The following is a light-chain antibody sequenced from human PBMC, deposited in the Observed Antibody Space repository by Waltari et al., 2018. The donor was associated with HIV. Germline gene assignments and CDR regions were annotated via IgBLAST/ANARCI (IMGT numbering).Light chain of an antibody. CDR3: CSYAGNSDVV. Sequence: QSALTQRHSVSGSPGQSVTISCTGTSSDIGGYNYVSWYRQFPGKAPSVIIHDVNKRPSGVPDRFSGSKSGNTASLTISGLQTDDEADYYCCSYAGNSDVVFGGGTTLTVL. CDR1: SSDIGGYNY. CDR2: DVN. J-gene: IGLJ2*01. V-gene: IGLV2-11*01.